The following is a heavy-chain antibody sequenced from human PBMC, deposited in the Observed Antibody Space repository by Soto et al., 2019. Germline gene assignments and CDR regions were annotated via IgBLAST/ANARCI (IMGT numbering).Heavy chain of an antibody. V-gene: IGHV4-30-2*01. Sequence: SETLSLTCAVSGGSISSGGYSWSWIRQPPGKGLEWIGYIYHSGSTYYNPSLKSRVTISVDRSKNQFSLKLSSVTAADTAVYYCAIAHYYDSSGDSNWFDPWGQGILVTVSS. D-gene: IGHD3-22*01. CDR3: AIAHYYDSSGDSNWFDP. CDR2: IYHSGST. J-gene: IGHJ5*02. CDR1: GGSISSGGYS.